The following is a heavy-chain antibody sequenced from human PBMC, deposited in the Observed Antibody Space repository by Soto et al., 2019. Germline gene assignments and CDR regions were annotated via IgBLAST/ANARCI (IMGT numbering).Heavy chain of an antibody. J-gene: IGHJ4*02. V-gene: IGHV3-30-3*01. Sequence: QVQLVESGGGVVQPGRSLRLSCAASGFTFSSYAMHWVRQAPGKGLEWVAVISYDGSNKYYADSVKGRFTISRDNSKNTPYLQMNSLRAEDTAVYYCAREARYCSSTSCPDHFDYWGQGTLVTVSS. CDR3: AREARYCSSTSCPDHFDY. CDR1: GFTFSSYA. D-gene: IGHD2-2*01. CDR2: ISYDGSNK.